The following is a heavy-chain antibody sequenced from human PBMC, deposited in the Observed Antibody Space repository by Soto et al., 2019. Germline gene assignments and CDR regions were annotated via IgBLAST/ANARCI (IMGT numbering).Heavy chain of an antibody. CDR1: GGSFSGYY. CDR3: ARGRETAGAFDI. D-gene: IGHD6-25*01. CDR2: INHSGST. V-gene: IGHV4-34*01. Sequence: SETLSLTCAVYGGSFSGYYWSWIRQPPGKGLEWIGEINHSGSTNYNPSLKSRVTISVDTSKNQFSLKLSSVTAADPAVYYCARGRETAGAFDIWGQGTMVTVSS. J-gene: IGHJ3*02.